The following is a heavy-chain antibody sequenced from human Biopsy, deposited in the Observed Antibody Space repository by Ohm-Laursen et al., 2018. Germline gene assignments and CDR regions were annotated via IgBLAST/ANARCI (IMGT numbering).Heavy chain of an antibody. CDR1: GFSISSGYC. J-gene: IGHJ5*02. CDR2: VYDSGKS. Sequence: GTLSLTCAVSGFSISSGYCWGWIRQPPGKGLEWIGSVYDSGKSYYNPSLKSRVTISVDVSKNQFSLKLSSVTAADTAVYYCARDRFDLLTPNWFDPWGQGTLVTVSS. CDR3: ARDRFDLLTPNWFDP. D-gene: IGHD3-9*01. V-gene: IGHV4-38-2*02.